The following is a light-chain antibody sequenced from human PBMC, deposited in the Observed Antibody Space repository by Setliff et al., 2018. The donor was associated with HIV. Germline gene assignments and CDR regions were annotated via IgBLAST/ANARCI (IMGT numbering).Light chain of an antibody. J-gene: IGLJ1*01. Sequence: QSVLTQPASVSGSPGQSITISCTGTSRDVGGYNYVSWYQQHPGKAPKLIIYEVRNRPSGVPIRFSGSKSGNTASLTISGLQTEDEADYYCSSYAITNTLPFGTGTKVTVL. CDR3: SSYAITNTLP. V-gene: IGLV2-14*01. CDR1: SRDVGGYNY. CDR2: EVR.